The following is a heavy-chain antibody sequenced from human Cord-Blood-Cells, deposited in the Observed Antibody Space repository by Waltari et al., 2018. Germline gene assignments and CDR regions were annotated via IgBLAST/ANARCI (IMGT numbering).Heavy chain of an antibody. J-gene: IGHJ4*02. CDR3: ARGLGFGSSSSINWGPDY. CDR2: INPNSGDT. D-gene: IGHD7-27*01. V-gene: IGHV1-2*04. Sequence: QVQLVQSGAEVKKPGASVKVSCKASGYTFTGYYMHWVRQAPGQGFEWMGEINPNSGDTNYAQEFQGWVTMTRDMSISPAYMELSRVGSDDTAVYYCARGLGFGSSSSINWGPDYWSQGTLVTVSS. CDR1: GYTFTGYY.